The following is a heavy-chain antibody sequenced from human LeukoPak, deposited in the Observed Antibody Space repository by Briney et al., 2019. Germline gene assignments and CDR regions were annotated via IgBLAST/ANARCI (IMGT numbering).Heavy chain of an antibody. CDR3: ARVVIPPGDAFDI. J-gene: IGHJ3*02. V-gene: IGHV4-34*01. Sequence: SETLSLTCAVYGGSFSGYYWSWIRQPPGKGLEWIGEINHSGSTNYNPSLKSRVTISVDTSKNQFSLQLNSVTPEDTAVYYCARVVIPPGDAFDIWGQGTMVTVSS. CDR2: INHSGST. D-gene: IGHD3-22*01. CDR1: GGSFSGYY.